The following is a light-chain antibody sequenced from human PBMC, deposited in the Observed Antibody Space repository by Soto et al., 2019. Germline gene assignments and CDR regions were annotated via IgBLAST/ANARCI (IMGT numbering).Light chain of an antibody. CDR1: QSISSY. Sequence: DIQMTQSPSSLSASVGDRVTITCRASQSISSYLNWYQQKPGKGHKLLIYAASSLQSGVPSRFSGSGSGTDFTLTISSLQPEDFATYYCQQSYSTPQTFGQGTKLEIK. J-gene: IGKJ2*01. CDR2: AAS. V-gene: IGKV1-39*01. CDR3: QQSYSTPQT.